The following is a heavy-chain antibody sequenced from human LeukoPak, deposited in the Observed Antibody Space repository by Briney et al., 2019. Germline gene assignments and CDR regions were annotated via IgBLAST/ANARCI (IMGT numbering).Heavy chain of an antibody. J-gene: IGHJ3*02. CDR3: TWIRKALGGYDT. CDR2: ISGSGNRT. CDR1: GFTFSSYG. D-gene: IGHD5-18*01. Sequence: GGTLRLSCAASGFTFSSYGMSWVRQAPGKGLEWVSAISGSGNRTYYADSVKGRFTISRDNSKNTLYLQMNSLKTEDTAVYYCTWIRKALGGYDTWGQGTMVTVSS. V-gene: IGHV3-23*01.